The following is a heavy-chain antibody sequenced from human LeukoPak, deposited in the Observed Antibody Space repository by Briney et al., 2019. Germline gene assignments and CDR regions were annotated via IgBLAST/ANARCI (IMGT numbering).Heavy chain of an antibody. CDR3: ANPMVAVAGMSPSDY. V-gene: IGHV3-23*05. CDR2: INNSDGTT. Sequence: QPGGSLRLSCAASGFTFSTYATTWVRQAPGKGLEWVSGINNSDGTTYYADSVKGRFTISRDNSKNTLYLQMNSLRAEDTAIYYCANPMVAVAGMSPSDYWGQGTLVTVSS. D-gene: IGHD6-19*01. J-gene: IGHJ4*02. CDR1: GFTFSTYA.